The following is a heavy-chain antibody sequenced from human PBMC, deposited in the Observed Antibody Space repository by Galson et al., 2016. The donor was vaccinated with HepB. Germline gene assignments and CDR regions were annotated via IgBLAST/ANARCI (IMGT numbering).Heavy chain of an antibody. CDR1: GFTFNNYA. D-gene: IGHD3-22*01. Sequence: SLRLSCAASGFTFNNYAMSWVRQAPGKGLEWVSAISGGGGSTYYANSVQGRITISRDNSKNTLYLQMNSLRAEDTALYYCAKYLDYYDSSGVDYWGQGTLVTVSS. CDR3: AKYLDYYDSSGVDY. J-gene: IGHJ4*02. CDR2: ISGGGGST. V-gene: IGHV3-23*01.